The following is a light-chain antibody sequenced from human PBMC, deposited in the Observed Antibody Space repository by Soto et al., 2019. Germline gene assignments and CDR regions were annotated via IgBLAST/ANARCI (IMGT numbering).Light chain of an antibody. Sequence: EIVMTQSPASLYVSPGERATLSCRAAQNVGRDLAWYQQKPGQAPRLLIYGASTRATGIPARFTGSGSGTEFTLTISSLQSEDSAVYHCQQYINWPLTFGGGTKVDIK. J-gene: IGKJ4*01. CDR1: QNVGRD. CDR3: QQYINWPLT. V-gene: IGKV3D-15*01. CDR2: GAS.